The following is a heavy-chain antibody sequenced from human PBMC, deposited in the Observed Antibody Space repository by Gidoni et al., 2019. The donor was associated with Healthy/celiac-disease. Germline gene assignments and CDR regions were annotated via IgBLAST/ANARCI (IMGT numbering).Heavy chain of an antibody. CDR1: GGSISRSRYY. J-gene: IGHJ4*02. Sequence: QLQLQESGPGMGKPSETLSLTCTVSGGSISRSRYYWGWLRQPPGKGLEWIGSIYYSGSTYYNPSLTIRVTISVDTSKNQFSLQLSSVTAADTAVYYCAWASGSYYGIDYWGQGTLVTVSS. CDR2: IYYSGST. V-gene: IGHV4-39*01. CDR3: AWASGSYYGIDY. D-gene: IGHD1-26*01.